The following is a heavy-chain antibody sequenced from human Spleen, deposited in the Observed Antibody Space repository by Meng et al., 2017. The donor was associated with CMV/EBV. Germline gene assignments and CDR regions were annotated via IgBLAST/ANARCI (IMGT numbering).Heavy chain of an antibody. J-gene: IGHJ5*02. CDR3: TKDRYCSSRDCKWNWFDP. CDR2: INPNTGGT. D-gene: IGHD2-2*01. V-gene: IGHV1-2*02. CDR1: YSIADYY. Sequence: YSIADYYIHWVRQAPGQGREWMGWINPNTGGTNYAPRFQGRVTMTRDTSINTAYMELSSLRSDDTAIYYCTKDRYCSSRDCKWNWFDPWGQGTLVTVSS.